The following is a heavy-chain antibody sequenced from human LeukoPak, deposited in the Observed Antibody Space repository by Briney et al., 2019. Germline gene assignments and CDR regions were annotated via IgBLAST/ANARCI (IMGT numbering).Heavy chain of an antibody. V-gene: IGHV3-64*04. D-gene: IGHD2-2*01. CDR1: GFTFSSYA. Sequence: GGSLRLSCSASGFTFSSYAMHWVRQAPGKGLEYVSAISSNGGSTYYADSVKGRFTIPRDNSKNSLDLQMNSLRDEDTAVYYCARPSRSTGPAYWGQGTLVTVSS. CDR3: ARPSRSTGPAY. J-gene: IGHJ4*02. CDR2: ISSNGGST.